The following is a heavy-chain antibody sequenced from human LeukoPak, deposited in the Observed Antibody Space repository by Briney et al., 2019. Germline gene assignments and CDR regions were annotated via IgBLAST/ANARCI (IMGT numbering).Heavy chain of an antibody. CDR3: ARDLWFGELGNNWFDP. Sequence: PGRSLRLSCAASGFTFSSYAMHWVRQARGKGLEWVSVISYDGSNKYYADSVKGRFTISRDNSKNTLYLQMNSLRAEDTAVYYCARDLWFGELGNNWFDPWGQGTLVTVSS. CDR1: GFTFSSYA. V-gene: IGHV3-30-3*01. D-gene: IGHD3-10*01. CDR2: ISYDGSNK. J-gene: IGHJ5*02.